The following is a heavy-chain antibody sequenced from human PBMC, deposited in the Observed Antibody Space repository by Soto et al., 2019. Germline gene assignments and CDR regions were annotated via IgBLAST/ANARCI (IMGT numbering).Heavy chain of an antibody. J-gene: IGHJ5*02. D-gene: IGHD3-22*01. CDR2: IWYDGSNK. CDR1: GFTFSSYG. V-gene: IGHV3-33*01. CDR3: ARDRGFYYDSSGHNWFGP. Sequence: PGGSLRLSCAASGFTFSSYGMHWVRQAPGKGLEWVAVIWYDGSNKYYADSVKGRFTISRDNSKNTLYLQMNSLRAEDTAVYYCARDRGFYYDSSGHNWFGPWGQGTLVTVSS.